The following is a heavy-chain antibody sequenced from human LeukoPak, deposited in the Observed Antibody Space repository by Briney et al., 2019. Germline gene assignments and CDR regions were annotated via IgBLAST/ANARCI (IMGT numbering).Heavy chain of an antibody. V-gene: IGHV4-39*07. CDR1: GDSITSSSFY. Sequence: SETLSLTCTVSGDSITSSSFYWAWIRQPPGKGLEWIGTIYYSGSTYYNPSLKSRVTVSVDTSKNQFSLKVTSVTAADTAVYYCARDQLGARTYYYYYYMDVWGKGTTVTVSS. J-gene: IGHJ6*03. D-gene: IGHD6-6*01. CDR2: IYYSGST. CDR3: ARDQLGARTYYYYYYMDV.